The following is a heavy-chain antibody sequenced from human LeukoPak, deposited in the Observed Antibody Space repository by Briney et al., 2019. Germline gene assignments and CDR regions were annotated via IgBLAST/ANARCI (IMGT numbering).Heavy chain of an antibody. J-gene: IGHJ4*02. CDR3: ARVDYFRFRYYLDY. V-gene: IGHV7-4-1*02. Sequence: ASVKVSCKASGYIFTDYAIHWVRQAPGQGLEWMGWINTNTGNPTYAQGFTGRFVFSLDTSVSTAYLQISSLKAEDTAVYYCARVDYFRFRYYLDYWGQGTLVTVSS. D-gene: IGHD2/OR15-2a*01. CDR2: INTNTGNP. CDR1: GYIFTDYA.